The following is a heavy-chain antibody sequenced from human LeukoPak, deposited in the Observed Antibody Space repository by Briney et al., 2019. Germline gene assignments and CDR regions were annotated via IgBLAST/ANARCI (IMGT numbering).Heavy chain of an antibody. J-gene: IGHJ4*02. V-gene: IGHV3-7*01. CDR3: ARDKVVGATTLDY. CDR2: IRQDGGEI. D-gene: IGHD1-26*01. CDR1: GFTFRNYW. Sequence: GGSLRLSCEASGFTFRNYWMSWVRQAPGKGLEWVANIRQDGGEIYYVDSVKGRFTISRDNAKNSRFLQMNSLRAEDSAVYYCARDKVVGATTLDYWGQGTLVTVSS.